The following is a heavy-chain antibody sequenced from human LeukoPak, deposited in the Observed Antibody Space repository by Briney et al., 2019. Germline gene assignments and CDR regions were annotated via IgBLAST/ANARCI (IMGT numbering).Heavy chain of an antibody. Sequence: GGSLRLSCAASGFTFSRFSMNWVRQAPGKGLEWVSSISSSGTYIYYADSVKGRFTISRDNAKNSLYLQMNSLRAEDTAVYYCAREEYCSGGSCYSPRQGPVGYWGQGTLVTVSS. J-gene: IGHJ4*02. CDR2: ISSSGTYI. V-gene: IGHV3-21*01. CDR1: GFTFSRFS. D-gene: IGHD2-15*01. CDR3: AREEYCSGGSCYSPRQGPVGY.